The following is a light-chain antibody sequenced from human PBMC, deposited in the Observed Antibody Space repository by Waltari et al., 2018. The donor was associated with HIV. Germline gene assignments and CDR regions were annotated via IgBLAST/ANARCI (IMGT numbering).Light chain of an antibody. V-gene: IGLV3-25*03. CDR3: QSADCSATYAEV. J-gene: IGLJ3*02. Sequence: SYELTQPPSVSVSPGQTARITCSGDALPKQSAYWYQQKAGQAPVLVIYKDSERPSWIPGRFSGSSSGTTVTLTISGVQAEDEADYYCQSADCSATYAEVFGGGTKLTVL. CDR1: ALPKQS. CDR2: KDS.